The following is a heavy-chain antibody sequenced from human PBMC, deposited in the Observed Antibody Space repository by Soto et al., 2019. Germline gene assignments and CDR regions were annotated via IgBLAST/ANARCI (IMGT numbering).Heavy chain of an antibody. CDR2: VSTYNSRT. CDR3: ARARYCASPSCYKHYYYGMDT. CDR1: GYTFTSHG. Sequence: ASVKVSCKASGYTFTSHGISWVRQAPGQGLEWLGWVSTYNSRTHYAQKVQGRVTMTTDTSTSTAYLDLRSLTFDDTAVYYCARARYCASPSCYKHYYYGMDTWGQGTTVTVSS. D-gene: IGHD2-2*02. J-gene: IGHJ6*02. V-gene: IGHV1-18*04.